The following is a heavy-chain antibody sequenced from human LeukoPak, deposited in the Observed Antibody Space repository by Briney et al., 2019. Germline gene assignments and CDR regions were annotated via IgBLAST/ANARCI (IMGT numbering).Heavy chain of an antibody. Sequence: GRSLRLSCAASGFTFSSYGMHWVRQAPGKGLAWVAVISYDGSKKYYADSVKGRFTISRDNSKNTLYLQMNSLRAEDTAVYYCATTEVPYCSGGSCYRRGFDPWGQGTLVTVSS. CDR2: ISYDGSKK. V-gene: IGHV3-30*03. CDR3: ATTEVPYCSGGSCYRRGFDP. CDR1: GFTFSSYG. J-gene: IGHJ5*02. D-gene: IGHD2-15*01.